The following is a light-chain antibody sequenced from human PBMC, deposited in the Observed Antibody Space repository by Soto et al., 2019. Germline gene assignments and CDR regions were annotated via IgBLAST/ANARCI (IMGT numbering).Light chain of an antibody. Sequence: EIVLTQSPGTLSLSPGERATLSCRASQSVSSSWLAWYQQKPGQAPRLLIYGASSRATGVPDRFSGSGSGTDFPLTITSLEPEDSAVFYCQQYGGPPWTFGQGTKVEIK. V-gene: IGKV3-20*01. J-gene: IGKJ1*01. CDR3: QQYGGPPWT. CDR2: GAS. CDR1: QSVSSSW.